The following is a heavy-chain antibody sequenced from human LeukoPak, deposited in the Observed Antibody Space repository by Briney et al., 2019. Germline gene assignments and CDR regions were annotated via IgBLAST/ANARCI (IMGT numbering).Heavy chain of an antibody. J-gene: IGHJ5*02. Sequence: ASVKVFCKASGYTFTSYDINWVRQATGQGLEWMGWMNPNSGNTGYAQKFQGRVTMTRNTSISTAYMELSSLRSKDTAVYYCVRAAYCSGGSCSDWFDPWGQGTLVTVSS. CDR1: GYTFTSYD. CDR2: MNPNSGNT. D-gene: IGHD2-15*01. CDR3: VRAAYCSGGSCSDWFDP. V-gene: IGHV1-8*01.